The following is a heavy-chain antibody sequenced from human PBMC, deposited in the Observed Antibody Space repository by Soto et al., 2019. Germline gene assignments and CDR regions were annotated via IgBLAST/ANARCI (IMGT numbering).Heavy chain of an antibody. V-gene: IGHV1-46*02. J-gene: IGHJ5*02. Sequence: QVQLVQSGAEVRKPGASVKVSCKASGYTFNNYFMHWVRQAPAQGLEWMGVITPSSGSTTYAQKFQGRLTLTRDTSTSTVYMELRSLRSEDTAVYFCARDLVPIWNYVGLAPGAQPWFDPWGQGTLVTVSS. CDR3: ARDLVPIWNYVGLAPGAQPWFDP. D-gene: IGHD1-7*01. CDR1: GYTFNNYF. CDR2: ITPSSGST.